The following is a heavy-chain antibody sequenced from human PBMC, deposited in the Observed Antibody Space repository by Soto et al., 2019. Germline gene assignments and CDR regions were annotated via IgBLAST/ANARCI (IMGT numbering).Heavy chain of an antibody. D-gene: IGHD5-18*01. V-gene: IGHV3-30-3*01. J-gene: IGHJ4*02. CDR3: ARGAGCSYGPFYFGS. CDR2: ISYDGSNK. CDR1: GFTYSSYA. Sequence: GGSLRLSCAASGFTYSSYAIHRVRQTPGKGLERAAVISYDGSNKYYGDPVKGRFTISRDNTKNTLYLQMNRLRAEDTAVFYCARGAGCSYGPFYFGSWGQGTLVTVSS.